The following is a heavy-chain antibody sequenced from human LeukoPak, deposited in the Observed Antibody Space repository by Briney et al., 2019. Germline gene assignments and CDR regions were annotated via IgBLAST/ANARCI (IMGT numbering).Heavy chain of an antibody. CDR3: AKDSWGLTSPYYYDSSGY. J-gene: IGHJ4*02. CDR2: IYYDGSIE. Sequence: GGSLRLSCAASGFTFSSYGMHWVRQAPGKGLEWAAVIYYDGSIEYYADSVKGRFTISRDNSKNTLYLQMNSLRAEDTAVYYCAKDSWGLTSPYYYDSSGYWGQGTLVTVSS. V-gene: IGHV3-30*18. CDR1: GFTFSSYG. D-gene: IGHD3-22*01.